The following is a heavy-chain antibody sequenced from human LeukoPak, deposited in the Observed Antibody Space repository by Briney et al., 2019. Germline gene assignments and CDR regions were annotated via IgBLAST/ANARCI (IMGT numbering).Heavy chain of an antibody. CDR1: GYSISSGYY. D-gene: IGHD3-10*01. CDR3: ARARGVMDRDAFDI. CDR2: IYHSGST. Sequence: SETLSLTCTVSGYSISSGYYWGWIRQPPGKGLEWIGSIYHSGSTYYNPSLKSRVTISVDTSKNQFSLKLSSVTAADTAVYYCARARGVMDRDAFDIWGQGTMVTVSS. V-gene: IGHV4-38-2*02. J-gene: IGHJ3*02.